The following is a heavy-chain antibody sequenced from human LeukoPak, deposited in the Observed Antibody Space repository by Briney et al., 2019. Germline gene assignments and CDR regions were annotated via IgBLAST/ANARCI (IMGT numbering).Heavy chain of an antibody. J-gene: IGHJ4*02. D-gene: IGHD3-16*02. Sequence: KPSETLSLTCTVSGSSISSYYWSWIRQPPGKGLEWIGYIYYSGSTNYNPSLKSRVTISVDTSKNQFSLKMSPATAADTAVYYCARGGYRPIDFDYWGQGTLVTVSS. V-gene: IGHV4-59*01. CDR3: ARGGYRPIDFDY. CDR2: IYYSGST. CDR1: GSSISSYY.